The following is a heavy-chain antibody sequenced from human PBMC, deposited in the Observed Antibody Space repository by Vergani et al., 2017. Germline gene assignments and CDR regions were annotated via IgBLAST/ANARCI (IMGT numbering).Heavy chain of an antibody. V-gene: IGHV1-45*02. CDR3: ALAESSTSCIKXVYITPETGSWFDP. CDR2: ITPFNGNT. D-gene: IGHD2-2*01. Sequence: QMQLVQSGAEVKKTGSSVKVSCKASGYTFTYRYLHWVRQAPGQALEWMGWITPFNGNTNYAQKFQDRVTITRDGSMSTAYMELSSLRSEDTAMYYCALAESSTSCIKXVYITPETGSWFDPWGQGTLVTVSS. CDR1: GYTFTYRY. J-gene: IGHJ5*02.